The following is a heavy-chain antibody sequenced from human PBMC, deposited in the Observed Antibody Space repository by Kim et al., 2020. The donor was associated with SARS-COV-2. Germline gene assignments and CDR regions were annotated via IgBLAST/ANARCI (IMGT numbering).Heavy chain of an antibody. V-gene: IGHV2-70*01. J-gene: IGHJ6*02. Sequence: SGPTLVNPTQTLTLTCTFSGFSLSSRGMCVSWIRQPPGKALEWLALIDWDDDKYYSTSLKTRLTISKDTSKNQVVLTMTNMDPVDTATYYCARITYYYDSGIYYGMDVWGQGTTVTVSS. CDR1: GFSLSSRGMC. CDR3: ARITYYYDSGIYYGMDV. CDR2: IDWDDDK. D-gene: IGHD3-10*01.